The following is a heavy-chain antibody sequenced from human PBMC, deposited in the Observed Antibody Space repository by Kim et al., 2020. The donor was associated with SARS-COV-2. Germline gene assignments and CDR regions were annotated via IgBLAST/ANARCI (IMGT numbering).Heavy chain of an antibody. Sequence: GGSLRLSCAASGFTFSSYGIHWVRQAPGKGLEWVAVISYDGSIKYYADSVKGRFTISRDNSKNTLYVQMNSLRAEDTAVYYCAKEQYSRIWAFSMYVWG. J-gene: IGHJ6*02. D-gene: IGHD6-13*01. CDR2: ISYDGSIK. V-gene: IGHV3-30*18. CDR1: GFTFSSYG. CDR3: AKEQYSRIWAFSMYV.